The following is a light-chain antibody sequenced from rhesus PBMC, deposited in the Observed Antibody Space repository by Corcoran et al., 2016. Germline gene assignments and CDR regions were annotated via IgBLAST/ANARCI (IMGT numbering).Light chain of an antibody. CDR2: DKT. V-gene: IGLV3S11*01. J-gene: IGLJ1*01. CDR3: GSWDNSGNHYI. Sequence: SSGLTQEPALSVALGHTVRMTCQGDSLKTYYASWYQQKPGQVPILVIYDKTTRPSGIPGRFSGSWSGNTGSLTITGAQVEDEADYYCGSWDNSGNHYIFGSGTRLTVL. CDR1: SLKTYY.